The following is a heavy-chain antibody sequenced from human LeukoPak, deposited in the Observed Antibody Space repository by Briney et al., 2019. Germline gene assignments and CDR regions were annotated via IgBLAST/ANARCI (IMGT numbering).Heavy chain of an antibody. V-gene: IGHV4-59*01. Sequence: SETLSLTCTVSGGSISSYYWSWIRQPPGKGLEWIGYIYYRGSTNYNPSLKSRVTISVDTSKNQFSLKLSSVTAADTAVYYCARESVVPAATGFDYWGQGTLVTVSS. J-gene: IGHJ4*02. CDR2: IYYRGST. CDR1: GGSISSYY. D-gene: IGHD2-2*01. CDR3: ARESVVPAATGFDY.